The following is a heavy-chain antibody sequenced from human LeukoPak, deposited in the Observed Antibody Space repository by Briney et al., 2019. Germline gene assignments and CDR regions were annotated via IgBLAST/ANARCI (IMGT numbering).Heavy chain of an antibody. D-gene: IGHD3-22*01. Sequence: PSETLSLTCTVSGGSISGYYWSWIRQHPGKGLEWIGYIYYSGSTYYNPSLKSRVTISVDTSKNQFSLKLSSVTAADTAVYYCARDRHSSGYYDYWGQGTLVTVSS. CDR1: GGSISGYY. V-gene: IGHV4-31*03. J-gene: IGHJ4*02. CDR2: IYYSGST. CDR3: ARDRHSSGYYDY.